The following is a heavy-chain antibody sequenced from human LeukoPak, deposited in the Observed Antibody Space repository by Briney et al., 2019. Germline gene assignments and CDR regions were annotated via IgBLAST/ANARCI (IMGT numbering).Heavy chain of an antibody. CDR2: INPNSGGT. J-gene: IGHJ1*01. CDR3: ARGDYAEYFQH. V-gene: IGHV1-2*02. D-gene: IGHD4-17*01. Sequence: ASVTVSFTASGYTFTYYLINWVRQAPAQGLEWMGWINPNSGGTYYAQKFQGRVTMTRDTSISTTYMELSRLTSDDTAVYYCARGDYAEYFQHWGQGTLVTVSS. CDR1: GYTFTYYL.